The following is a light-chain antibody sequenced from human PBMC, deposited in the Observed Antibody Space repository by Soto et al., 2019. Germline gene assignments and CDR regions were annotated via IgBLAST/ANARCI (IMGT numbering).Light chain of an antibody. CDR2: AAS. J-gene: IGKJ4*01. V-gene: IGKV1-39*01. CDR1: QSSSSF. Sequence: DIQLTQSPSSLSASVGDRVIITCRASQSSSSFLNWYQQKPEKAPEVLISAASSLESGVPSRFSGSGSGTDFAITISSLDPEDFATYYCQQTYSNLLSFGGGTTVDVK. CDR3: QQTYSNLLS.